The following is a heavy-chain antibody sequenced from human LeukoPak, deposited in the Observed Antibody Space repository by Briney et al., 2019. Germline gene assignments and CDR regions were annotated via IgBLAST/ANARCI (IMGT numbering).Heavy chain of an antibody. J-gene: IGHJ6*02. D-gene: IGHD3-16*02. CDR1: GFTFSSYA. CDR3: AKGPIVPLYYYYGTDV. V-gene: IGHV3-23*01. CDR2: ISGSGGST. Sequence: VQPGGSLRLSCAASGFTFSSYAMSWVRQAPGKGLEWVSAISGSGGSTYYADSVKGRFTISRDNSKNTLYLQMNSLRAEDTAVYYCAKGPIVPLYYYYGTDVWGQGTTVTVSS.